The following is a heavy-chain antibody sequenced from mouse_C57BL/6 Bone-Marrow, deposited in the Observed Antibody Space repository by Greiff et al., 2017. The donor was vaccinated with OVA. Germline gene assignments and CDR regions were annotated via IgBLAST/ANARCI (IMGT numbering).Heavy chain of an antibody. Sequence: EVKLVESGGDLVKPGGSLKLSCAASGFTFSSYGMSWVRQTPDKRLEWVATISSGGSYTYYPDSVKGRFTISRDNAKNTLYLQMSSLKSEDTAMYYSARTITTVVAHWYFDVWGTGTTVTVSS. CDR2: ISSGGSYT. J-gene: IGHJ1*03. CDR1: GFTFSSYG. V-gene: IGHV5-6*02. CDR3: ARTITTVVAHWYFDV. D-gene: IGHD1-1*01.